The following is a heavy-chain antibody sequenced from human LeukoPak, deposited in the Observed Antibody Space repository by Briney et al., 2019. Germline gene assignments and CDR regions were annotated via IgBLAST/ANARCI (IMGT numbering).Heavy chain of an antibody. D-gene: IGHD3-9*01. CDR2: TNHSGST. Sequence: GSLRLSCAASGFTFSSYSMNWVRQAPGKGLEWIGETNHSGSTNYNPSLKSRVTISVDTSKNQFSLKLSSVTAADTAVYYCARGTDYDILTGSHYGDYWGQGTLVTVSS. CDR3: ARGTDYDILTGSHYGDY. J-gene: IGHJ4*02. V-gene: IGHV4-34*01. CDR1: GFTFSSYS.